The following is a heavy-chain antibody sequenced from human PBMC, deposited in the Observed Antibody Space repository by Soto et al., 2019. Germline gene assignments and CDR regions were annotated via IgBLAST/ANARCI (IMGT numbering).Heavy chain of an antibody. J-gene: IGHJ3*02. CDR1: GGSLSSSAYS. D-gene: IGHD3-22*01. CDR2: IYQSGST. V-gene: IGHV4-30-2*01. CDR3: ARELLYYDSSGYSWDDAFDI. Sequence: SETLSLTCAVSGGSLSSSAYSWSWIRQPPGKGLEWIGFIYQSGSTYCNPSLKSRLTMSLDRPRNQFSLKLSSVTAADTAVYYCARELLYYDSSGYSWDDAFDIWGQGTMVTV.